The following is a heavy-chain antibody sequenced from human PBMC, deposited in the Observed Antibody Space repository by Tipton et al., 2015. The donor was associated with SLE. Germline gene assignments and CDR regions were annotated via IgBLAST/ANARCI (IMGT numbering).Heavy chain of an antibody. V-gene: IGHV4-38-2*02. CDR2: IYHSGST. J-gene: IGHJ4*02. Sequence: TLSLTCTVSGYSISSGYYWGWIRQPPGKGLEWIGSIYHSGSTYYNPSLKSRVTISVDTSKNQFSLKLSSVTAADTAVYYCARGGTFLQYWGQGTLVTVPS. CDR3: ARGGTFLQY. D-gene: IGHD1-26*01. CDR1: GYSISSGYY.